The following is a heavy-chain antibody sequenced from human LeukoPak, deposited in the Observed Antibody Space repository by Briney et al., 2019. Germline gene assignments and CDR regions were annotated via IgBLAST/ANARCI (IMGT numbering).Heavy chain of an antibody. Sequence: GGSLRLSCVASGFPFSSYWMTWVRQAPGKGLEWVANIKQDGSKKSYVDSVKGRFTISRDNAKNSLYLEMSSLRAEDTAVYHCARDSNPGDSSGYYGAFDIWGQGTKVTVSS. CDR1: GFPFSSYW. V-gene: IGHV3-7*03. J-gene: IGHJ3*02. CDR3: ARDSNPGDSSGYYGAFDI. CDR2: IKQDGSKK. D-gene: IGHD3-22*01.